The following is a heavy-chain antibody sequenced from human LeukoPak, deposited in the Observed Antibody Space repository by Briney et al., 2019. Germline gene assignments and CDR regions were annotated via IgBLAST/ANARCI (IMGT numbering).Heavy chain of an antibody. J-gene: IGHJ3*02. CDR1: GGSISSGGYY. D-gene: IGHD3-3*01. CDR3: ARAMTYYDFWSGYSPDAFDI. V-gene: IGHV4-31*03. Sequence: SETLFLTCTVSGGSISSGGYYWSWIRQHPGKGLEWIGYIYYSGSTYYNPSPKSRVTISVDTSKNQFSLKLSSVTAADTAVYYCARAMTYYDFWSGYSPDAFDIWGQGTMVTVSS. CDR2: IYYSGST.